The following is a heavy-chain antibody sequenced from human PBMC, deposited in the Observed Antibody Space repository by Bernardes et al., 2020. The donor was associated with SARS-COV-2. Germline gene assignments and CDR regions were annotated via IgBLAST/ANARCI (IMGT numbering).Heavy chain of an antibody. D-gene: IGHD3-9*01. CDR2: MDYKGDT. J-gene: IGHJ4*02. CDR1: GSSVSGYY. CDR3: ARSPSQLDILAYDY. Sequence: SETLSLTCAVYGSSVSGYYWTWIRRPPGQGLEWIGEMDYKGDTNYNPSLKSRVALSVDTSQNQLYLKMTSVTVADTAVYYCARSPSQLDILAYDYWGQGVLVTVSA. V-gene: IGHV4-34*01.